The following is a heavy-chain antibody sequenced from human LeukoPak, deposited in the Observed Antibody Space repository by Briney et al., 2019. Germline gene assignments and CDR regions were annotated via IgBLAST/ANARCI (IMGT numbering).Heavy chain of an antibody. V-gene: IGHV1-69*04. CDR2: IIPILGIA. Sequence: ASVKVSCKASGGTFSSYAISWVRQAPGQGLEWMGRIIPILGIANYAQKFQGRVTITADKSTSTAYMELSSLRSEDTAVYYCARDSGDTAMVVDYWGQGTLVTVSS. CDR1: GGTFSSYA. CDR3: ARDSGDTAMVVDY. J-gene: IGHJ4*02. D-gene: IGHD5-18*01.